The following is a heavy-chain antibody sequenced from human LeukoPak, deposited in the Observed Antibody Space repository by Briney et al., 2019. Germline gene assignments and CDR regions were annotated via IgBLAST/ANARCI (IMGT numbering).Heavy chain of an antibody. D-gene: IGHD2-15*01. CDR1: GFTFSSYS. J-gene: IGHJ6*02. V-gene: IGHV3-21*01. CDR3: ARDDSGVVVVAAEPNYYYYGMDV. Sequence: GGSLRLSCAASGFTFSSYSMNWVRQAPGKGLEWVSSISSSSSYIYYADSVKGRFTISRDNAKSSLYLQMNSPRAEDTAVYYCARDDSGVVVVAAEPNYYYYGMDVWGQGTTVTVSS. CDR2: ISSSSSYI.